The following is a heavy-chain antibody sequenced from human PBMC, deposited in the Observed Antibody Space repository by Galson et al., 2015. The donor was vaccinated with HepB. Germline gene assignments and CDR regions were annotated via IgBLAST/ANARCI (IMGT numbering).Heavy chain of an antibody. Sequence: SLRLSCAAYGFTFSSYGMQWVRQAPGKGLEWVAVIWYDGSNKYYADSVKGRFTISRDNSKNTLYLQMNSLRAEDTAVYYCARGPKGYDSSGLEYFQHWGQGTLVTVSS. J-gene: IGHJ1*01. D-gene: IGHD3-22*01. CDR1: GFTFSSYG. CDR3: ARGPKGYDSSGLEYFQH. V-gene: IGHV3-33*08. CDR2: IWYDGSNK.